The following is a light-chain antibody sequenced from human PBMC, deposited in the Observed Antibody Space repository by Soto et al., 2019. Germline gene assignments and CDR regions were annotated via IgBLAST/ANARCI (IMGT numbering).Light chain of an antibody. CDR3: QQYNNWPFT. V-gene: IGKV3-15*01. Sequence: EIVMTQSPATLSVSPGERATLSCRASQSVSSNLAWYQQKPGQPPRLLIYDASTRATGIPARFSGSGSGTELTLTISSLQSEDFAVYYCQQYNNWPFTFGPGTKVDIK. J-gene: IGKJ3*01. CDR1: QSVSSN. CDR2: DAS.